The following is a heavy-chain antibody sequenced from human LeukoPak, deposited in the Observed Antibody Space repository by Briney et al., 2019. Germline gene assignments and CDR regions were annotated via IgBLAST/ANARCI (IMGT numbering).Heavy chain of an antibody. CDR1: GYSFTSYW. J-gene: IGHJ5*02. CDR3: ARRAAASGASYWFDP. V-gene: IGHV5-51*01. D-gene: IGHD2-2*01. CDR2: IYPGDSDT. Sequence: GESLEIPCQGSGYSFTSYWIGWVRQLPGKGLEWMGIIYPGDSDTRYSPSFQGQVTLSADKSISTAYLQWSSLKASDTAMYYCARRAAASGASYWFDPWGQGTLVTVSS.